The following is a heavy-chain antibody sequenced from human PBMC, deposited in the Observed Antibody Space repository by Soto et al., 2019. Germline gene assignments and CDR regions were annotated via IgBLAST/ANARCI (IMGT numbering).Heavy chain of an antibody. Sequence: PGGSLRLSCATSGFSFSNYAMSWVRQAPGKGLEWVSLISGSASATHYADSVKGRFTISRDNSKNTLYLQMNSLRAEDTAVYYCAKDGAPLYSSGWYGYWGQGTLVTVSS. V-gene: IGHV3-23*01. CDR3: AKDGAPLYSSGWYGY. D-gene: IGHD6-19*01. J-gene: IGHJ4*02. CDR2: ISGSASAT. CDR1: GFSFSNYA.